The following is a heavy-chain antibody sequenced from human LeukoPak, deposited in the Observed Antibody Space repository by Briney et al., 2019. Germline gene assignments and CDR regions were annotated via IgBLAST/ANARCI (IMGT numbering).Heavy chain of an antibody. Sequence: GGSLRLSCAASGFTFSSYAMHWVRQAPGKRLEYVSAISSNGGSTYYANSVKGRFTISRDNSKNTLYLQMGSLRAEDMAVYYCARDGYSGYAVVDYWGQGTLVTVPS. D-gene: IGHD5-12*01. V-gene: IGHV3-64*01. J-gene: IGHJ4*02. CDR3: ARDGYSGYAVVDY. CDR1: GFTFSSYA. CDR2: ISSNGGST.